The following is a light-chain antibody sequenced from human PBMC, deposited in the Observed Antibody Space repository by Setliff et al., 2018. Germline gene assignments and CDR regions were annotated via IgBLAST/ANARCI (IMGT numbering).Light chain of an antibody. CDR3: SSYTSRSQV. CDR2: EVG. V-gene: IGLV2-14*01. J-gene: IGLJ1*01. CDR1: NSDVGGYNY. Sequence: QSVLTQPASVSGSPGQSITISCTGSNSDVGGYNYVSWYQQHPGKAPKLMIYEVGNRPSGVSNRFSGSKSGNTASLTISGLQAEDEADYYCSSYTSRSQVFGTGTKGTVL.